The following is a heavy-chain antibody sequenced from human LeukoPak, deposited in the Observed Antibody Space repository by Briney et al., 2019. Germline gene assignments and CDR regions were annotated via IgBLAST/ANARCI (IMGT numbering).Heavy chain of an antibody. D-gene: IGHD6-13*01. J-gene: IGHJ6*03. V-gene: IGHV5-51*01. CDR1: GYSFTSYW. CDR2: IYPGDSDT. Sequence: GESLKISCKGSGYSFTSYWIGWVRQLPGKGLEWMGIIYPGDSDTRYSPSFQGQVTISADKSISTAYLQWSSLKASDTAMYYCARQGQQLVHDYHYYMDVWGKGTTVTVSS. CDR3: ARQGQQLVHDYHYYMDV.